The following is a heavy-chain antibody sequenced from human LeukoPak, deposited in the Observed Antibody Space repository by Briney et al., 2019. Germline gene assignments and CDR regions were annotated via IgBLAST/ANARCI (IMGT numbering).Heavy chain of an antibody. J-gene: IGHJ4*02. Sequence: ASVKVSCKVPGYTLTELSMHWVRQAPGKGLEWMGGFDPEDGETIYAQKFQGRVTMTEDTSTDTAYMELSSLRSEDTAVYYCATGRITMVWGVILDYWGQGTLVTVSS. CDR1: GYTLTELS. CDR3: ATGRITMVWGVILDY. D-gene: IGHD3-10*01. CDR2: FDPEDGET. V-gene: IGHV1-24*01.